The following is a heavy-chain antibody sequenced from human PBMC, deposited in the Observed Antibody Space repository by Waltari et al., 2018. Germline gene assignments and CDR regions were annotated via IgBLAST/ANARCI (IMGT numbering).Heavy chain of an antibody. CDR3: ARGVVVPGRSYYFDY. V-gene: IGHV1-2*02. D-gene: IGHD2-2*01. CDR1: GYTFSGYY. J-gene: IGHJ4*02. Sequence: QVQLVQSAAEVKKPGASVKVSCKASGYTFSGYYMHWVRQAPGQGLEWMGWINPNSGGTNYAQKFQGRVTMTRDTSISTAYMELSRLRSDDTAVYYCARGVVVPGRSYYFDYWGQGTLVTVSS. CDR2: INPNSGGT.